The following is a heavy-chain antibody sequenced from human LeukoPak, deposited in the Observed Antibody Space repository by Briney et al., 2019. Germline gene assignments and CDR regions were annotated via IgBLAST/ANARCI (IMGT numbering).Heavy chain of an antibody. J-gene: IGHJ5*02. Sequence: GRSLRLSCAAYGFTFSSYGMHWVRQAPGKGLEWVAVIWYDGSNKYYADSVKGRFTISRDNSKNTLYLQMNSLRAEDTAVYYCARDRYCSSTSCWGGWFDPWGQGTLVTVSS. CDR2: IWYDGSNK. CDR3: ARDRYCSSTSCWGGWFDP. D-gene: IGHD2-2*01. CDR1: GFTFSSYG. V-gene: IGHV3-33*01.